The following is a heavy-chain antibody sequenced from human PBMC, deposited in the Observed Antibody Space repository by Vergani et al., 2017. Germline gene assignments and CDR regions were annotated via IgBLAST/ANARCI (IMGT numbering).Heavy chain of an antibody. Sequence: EVQLLESGAEVKKPGESLKISCKGSGYSFTSYWIGWVRQMPGKGLEWMGIIYPGDSDTRYSPSFQGHVTISADKSISTAYLQWSSLKASDTAMYYCARASGPGHSGSYFWFDPWGQGTLVTVSS. CDR3: ARASGPGHSGSYFWFDP. V-gene: IGHV5-51*01. CDR2: IYPGDSDT. CDR1: GYSFTSYW. D-gene: IGHD3-10*01. J-gene: IGHJ5*02.